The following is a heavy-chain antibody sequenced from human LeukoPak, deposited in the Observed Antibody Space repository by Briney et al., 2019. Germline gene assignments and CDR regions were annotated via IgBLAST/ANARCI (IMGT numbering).Heavy chain of an antibody. CDR3: ARDRGIWWELPSSDAFDI. Sequence: LSLTCTVSGGSIRSSYYYWGWVRQAPGKGLEWVAVISYDGSNKYYADSVKGRFTISRDNSKNTLYLQMNSLRAEDTAVYYCARDRGIWWELPSSDAFDIWGQGTMVTVSS. J-gene: IGHJ3*02. CDR2: ISYDGSNK. D-gene: IGHD1-26*01. V-gene: IGHV3-30*04. CDR1: GGSIRSSYY.